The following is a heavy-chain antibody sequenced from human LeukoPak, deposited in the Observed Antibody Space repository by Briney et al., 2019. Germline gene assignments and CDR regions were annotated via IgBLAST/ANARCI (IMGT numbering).Heavy chain of an antibody. CDR2: IIPILGIA. CDR1: GGTFSSYA. D-gene: IGHD6-13*01. Sequence: RASVKVSCKASGGTFSSYAISWVRQAPGQGLEWMGRIIPILGIANYAQKFQGRVTITTDESTSTAYMELSSLRSDDTAVYYCARGPLSQRIAAAVMEYWGQGTLVTVSS. V-gene: IGHV1-69*04. J-gene: IGHJ4*02. CDR3: ARGPLSQRIAAAVMEY.